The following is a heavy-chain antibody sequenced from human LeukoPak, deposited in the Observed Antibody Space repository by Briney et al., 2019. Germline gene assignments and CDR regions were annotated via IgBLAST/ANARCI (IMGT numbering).Heavy chain of an antibody. CDR1: GGPFSGYY. D-gene: IGHD3-10*01. J-gene: IGHJ6*02. CDR2: INHSGST. CDR3: ATGRRLWFGKYYYYYGMDV. V-gene: IGHV4-34*01. Sequence: PSETLSLTCAVYGGPFSGYYWSWIRQPPGKGLEWIGEINHSGSTNYNPSLKSRVTISVDTSKNQFSLKLSSVTAADTAVYYCATGRRLWFGKYYYYYGMDVWGQGTTVTVSS.